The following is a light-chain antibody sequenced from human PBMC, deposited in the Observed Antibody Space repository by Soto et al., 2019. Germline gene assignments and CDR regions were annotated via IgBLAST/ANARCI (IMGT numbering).Light chain of an antibody. CDR2: EGN. J-gene: IGLJ3*02. Sequence: QSALTQPASVSGSPGQSITISCTGTSSDVLSYDAVSWYQHHPGKAPKLIIYEGNKRPSGVSNRFSGSRSGNMASLTISGLQAEDAADYYCCSYVYTNSWVFGGGTKLTVL. CDR1: SSDVLSYDA. CDR3: CSYVYTNSWV. V-gene: IGLV2-23*01.